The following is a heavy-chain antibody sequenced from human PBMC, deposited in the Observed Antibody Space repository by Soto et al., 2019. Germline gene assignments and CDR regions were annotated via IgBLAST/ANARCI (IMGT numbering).Heavy chain of an antibody. CDR3: ARDPWGDESSGYYFGAFDI. Sequence: PGGSLRLSCAASGFTFSSSWMTWVRQAPGMGLEWVANIKQDGSDKHYVDSVKGRFAISRDNAKNSLYLEMSSLRPEDTAVYYCARDPWGDESSGYYFGAFDIWGQGTMVTVSS. V-gene: IGHV3-7*01. D-gene: IGHD3-22*01. J-gene: IGHJ3*02. CDR2: IKQDGSDK. CDR1: GFTFSSSW.